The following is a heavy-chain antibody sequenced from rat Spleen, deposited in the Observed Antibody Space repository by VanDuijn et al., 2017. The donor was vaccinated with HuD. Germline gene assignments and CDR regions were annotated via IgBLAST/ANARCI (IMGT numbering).Heavy chain of an antibody. V-gene: IGHV3-3*01. J-gene: IGHJ2*01. CDR3: ARSEGAHYYLPFAD. Sequence: EVQLQESGPGLVKPSQSLSLTCSVTGHSITSTYRWNWIRKFPGNKLEWMGYINSAGNTNYNPSLKSRVSITRDTSKNQFFLQVNSLSTEDTATYYCARSEGAHYYLPFADWGQGVMVTVSS. CDR1: GHSITSTYR. D-gene: IGHD1-1*01. CDR2: INSAGNT.